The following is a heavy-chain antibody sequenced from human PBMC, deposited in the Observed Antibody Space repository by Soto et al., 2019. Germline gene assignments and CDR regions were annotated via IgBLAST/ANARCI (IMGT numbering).Heavy chain of an antibody. Sequence: EVQLLESGGGLVQPGGSLRLSCAASGFTFSSYAMNWVRQAPGKGLEWVSLISGSGDSTFYADSVKGRFTISRDSSKNKLYLQMNSLRAEDTAVYYCAKDLLGSGSYYNPSDYRGQGTLVTVSS. D-gene: IGHD3-10*01. CDR1: GFTFSSYA. CDR3: AKDLLGSGSYYNPSDY. J-gene: IGHJ4*02. CDR2: ISGSGDST. V-gene: IGHV3-23*01.